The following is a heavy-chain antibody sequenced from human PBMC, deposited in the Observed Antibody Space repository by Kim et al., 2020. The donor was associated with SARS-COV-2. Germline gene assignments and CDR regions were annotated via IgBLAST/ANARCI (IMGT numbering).Heavy chain of an antibody. V-gene: IGHV4-39*01. J-gene: IGHJ5*02. CDR1: GGSISSSSYY. D-gene: IGHD6-19*01. Sequence: SETLSLTCTVSGGSISSSSYYWGWIRQPPGKGLEWIGSIYYSGSTYYNPSLKSRVTISVDTSKNQFSLKLSSVTAADTAVYYCARGGIAVAGTRTSLWFDPWGQGTLVTVSS. CDR3: ARGGIAVAGTRTSLWFDP. CDR2: IYYSGST.